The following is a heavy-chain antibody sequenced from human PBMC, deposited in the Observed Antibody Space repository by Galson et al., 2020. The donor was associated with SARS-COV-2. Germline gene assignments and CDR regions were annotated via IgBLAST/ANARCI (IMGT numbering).Heavy chain of an antibody. CDR3: ARVGDDFWGGYDHLDF. J-gene: IGHJ4*01. CDR2: IKQDGSEK. CDR1: GFTFSSYW. V-gene: IGHV3-7*01. Sequence: GGSLRLSCAASGFTFSSYWMSWVRQAPGKGLEWVANIKQDGSEKYYVDSVKGRFTISRDNAKNSLYLQMNSLRAEDTAVYYCARVGDDFWGGYDHLDFWGQGTLVTVSS. D-gene: IGHD3-3*01.